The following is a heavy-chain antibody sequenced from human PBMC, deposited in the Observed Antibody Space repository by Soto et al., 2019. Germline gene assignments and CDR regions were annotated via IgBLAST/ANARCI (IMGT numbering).Heavy chain of an antibody. V-gene: IGHV3-72*01. Sequence: EVQLVESGGGLVQPGGSLRLSCEVSGFTFSDHYMDWVRQAPGKGLEWVGRTRNKANSYTTEYAASVKGRFTISRDDSKNALYLQMNSLKTEDTAVYYCARERYSGSWYWDGMDVWGQGTTVTVSS. CDR2: TRNKANSYTT. D-gene: IGHD6-13*01. CDR3: ARERYSGSWYWDGMDV. CDR1: GFTFSDHY. J-gene: IGHJ6*02.